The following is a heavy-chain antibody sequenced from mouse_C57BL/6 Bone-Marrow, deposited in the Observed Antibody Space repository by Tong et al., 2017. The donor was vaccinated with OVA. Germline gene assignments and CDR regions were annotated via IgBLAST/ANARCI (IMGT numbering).Heavy chain of an antibody. CDR1: GFTFSSYG. J-gene: IGHJ4*01. V-gene: IGHV5-6*01. CDR3: ARGRATMITTDAMDY. CDR2: ISSDGGST. D-gene: IGHD2-4*01. Sequence: EVQLQESGGDLVKSGGSLKLPCAASGFTFSSYGMSWVRQTPDKRLEWVATISSDGGSTYYPDTMERRFIISRDNTKKTLYLQMSSLRSEDTALYYCARGRATMITTDAMDYWGQGTSVTVSS.